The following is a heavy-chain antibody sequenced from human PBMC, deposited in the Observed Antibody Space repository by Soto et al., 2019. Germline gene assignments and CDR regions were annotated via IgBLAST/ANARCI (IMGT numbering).Heavy chain of an antibody. CDR3: TRQTLYTWHPQSCPFDI. D-gene: IGHD3-16*01. CDR1: GFPFGDYL. V-gene: IGHV3-49*03. Sequence: PGGSLRLSCTASGFPFGDYLRSWFRQAPGKGLEWVGFIRTKAYGATTMYGASVRGRFTISRDDSKTVAYLQMNGLKSEDTAIYFCTRQTLYTWHPQSCPFDIWGQGTMVTVS. CDR2: IRTKAYGATT. J-gene: IGHJ3*02.